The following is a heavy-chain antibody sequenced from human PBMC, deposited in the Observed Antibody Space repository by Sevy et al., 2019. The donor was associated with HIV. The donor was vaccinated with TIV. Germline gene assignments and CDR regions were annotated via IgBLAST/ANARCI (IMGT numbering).Heavy chain of an antibody. CDR3: ARGGDYCSSTSCYGRYYYYYGMDV. D-gene: IGHD2-2*01. CDR1: GYTFTSYD. Sequence: ASVKVSCKASGYTFTSYDINWVRQATGQGLEWMGWMNPNSGNTGYAQKFQGRVTMTRNTSICTGYMELSSLRSEDTAVYYCARGGDYCSSTSCYGRYYYYYGMDVWGQGTTVTVSS. V-gene: IGHV1-8*01. J-gene: IGHJ6*02. CDR2: MNPNSGNT.